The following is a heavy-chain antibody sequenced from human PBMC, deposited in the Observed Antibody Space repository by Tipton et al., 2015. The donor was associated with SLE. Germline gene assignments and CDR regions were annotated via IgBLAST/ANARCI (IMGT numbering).Heavy chain of an antibody. Sequence: QVQLVQSGAEVKKPGESLKISCKGSGYSFTSYWIGWIRQPPGKGLEWIGEINHSGSTNYNPSLKSRVTISADTSKNQFSLKLSSVTAADTAVYYCARGGRWFGESPFDYWGQGTLATVSS. J-gene: IGHJ4*02. D-gene: IGHD3-10*01. V-gene: IGHV4-34*01. CDR3: ARGGRWFGESPFDY. CDR1: GYSFTSYW. CDR2: INHSGST.